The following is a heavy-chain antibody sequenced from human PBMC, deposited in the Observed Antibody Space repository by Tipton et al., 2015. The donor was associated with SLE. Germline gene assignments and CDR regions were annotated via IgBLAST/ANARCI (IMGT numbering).Heavy chain of an antibody. J-gene: IGHJ4*02. CDR2: IYTSGST. V-gene: IGHV4-61*09. D-gene: IGHD3-22*01. CDR3: ARGRGIVVVIDY. CDR1: GGSISSGSYY. Sequence: TLSLTCTVSGGSISSGSYYWSWIRQPAGKGLEWIGHIYTSGSTNYNPSLKSRVTISVDTSKNQFSLKLSSVTAADTAVYYCARGRGIVVVIDYWGQGTLVTVSS.